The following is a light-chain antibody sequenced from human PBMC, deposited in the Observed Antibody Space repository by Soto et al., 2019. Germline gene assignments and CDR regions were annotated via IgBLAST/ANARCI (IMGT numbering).Light chain of an antibody. J-gene: IGKJ2*01. V-gene: IGKV3-15*01. CDR3: QQYGYSSYI. CDR2: AAS. CDR1: QGLGTN. Sequence: EVVTTQSPATLSVSPGERATLSCRASQGLGTNLAWYQQKPGQAPRLLIYAASTRATGVPGRFSGSGSGTEFTLTISSLQSEDFAVYYCQQYGYSSYIFGQGTNLEIK.